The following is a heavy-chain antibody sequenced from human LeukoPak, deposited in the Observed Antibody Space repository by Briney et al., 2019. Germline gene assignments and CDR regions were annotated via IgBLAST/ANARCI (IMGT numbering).Heavy chain of an antibody. CDR3: ARTSIAARRANAFDI. CDR2: IYHSGST. V-gene: IGHV4-30-2*01. CDR1: GGSISSGGYS. Sequence: SQTLSLTCTVSGGSISSGGYSWSWIRQPPGKGLEWIGYIYHSGSTYYNPSLKSRVTISVDRSKNQFSLKLSSVTVADTAVYYCARTSIAARRANAFDIWGLGTMVTVSS. J-gene: IGHJ3*02. D-gene: IGHD6-6*01.